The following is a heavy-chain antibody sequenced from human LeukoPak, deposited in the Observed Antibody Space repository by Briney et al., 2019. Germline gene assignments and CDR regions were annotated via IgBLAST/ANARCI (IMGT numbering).Heavy chain of an antibody. CDR3: ASGSVPAYYYGMDV. CDR2: INHSGST. V-gene: IGHV4-34*01. D-gene: IGHD2-2*01. J-gene: IGHJ6*02. Sequence: SETLSLTCAVYGGSFSGYYWSWIRQPPGKGLEWIGEINHSGSTNYNPSLKSRVTISVDTSKNQFSLKLSSVTAADTAVYYCASGSVPAYYYGMDVWGQGTTVTVSS. CDR1: GGSFSGYY.